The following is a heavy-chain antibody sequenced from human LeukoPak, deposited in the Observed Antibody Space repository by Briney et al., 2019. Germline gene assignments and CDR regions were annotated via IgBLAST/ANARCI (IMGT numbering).Heavy chain of an antibody. CDR2: LDSSGST. J-gene: IGHJ6*03. V-gene: IGHV4-39*01. Sequence: SETLSLTCTVSGGSISSRSDYWGWIRQTPGKGLEWIGNLDSSGSTYYNPSLKSGVTISVGTSKNQFSLNLRSVTAADTAIYFCSRSHDYGGLYFYYYMDVWGKGTTVTVSS. CDR1: GGSISSRSDY. D-gene: IGHD4-23*01. CDR3: SRSHDYGGLYFYYYMDV.